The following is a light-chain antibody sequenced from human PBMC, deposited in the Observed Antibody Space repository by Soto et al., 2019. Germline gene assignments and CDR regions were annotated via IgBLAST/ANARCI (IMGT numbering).Light chain of an antibody. Sequence: DIVLTQSPGTLSLSPEERATLSCRASQRVSSTYLAWYQQKPGQAPRLLIYGASSRATGIPDRFSGSGSGTDFTLTISRVAPEDFAVYYCQQYVGLPFTFGQGTRLEI. CDR1: QRVSSTY. CDR2: GAS. CDR3: QQYVGLPFT. J-gene: IGKJ5*01. V-gene: IGKV3-20*01.